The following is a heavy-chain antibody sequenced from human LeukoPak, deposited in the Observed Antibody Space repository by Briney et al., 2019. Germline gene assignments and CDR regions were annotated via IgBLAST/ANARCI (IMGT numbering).Heavy chain of an antibody. CDR2: INPDSGAT. J-gene: IGHJ4*02. D-gene: IGHD1-26*01. V-gene: IGHV1-2*02. CDR3: ATSLGSGSYFH. CDR1: GYTFTGYY. Sequence: GASVKVSSKASGYTFTGYYIYWVRQAPGQGFEWMGWINPDSGATNYAQKFQGRVTMTEDTSTDTAYMELSSLRSEDTAVYYCATSLGSGSYFHWGQGTLVTVSS.